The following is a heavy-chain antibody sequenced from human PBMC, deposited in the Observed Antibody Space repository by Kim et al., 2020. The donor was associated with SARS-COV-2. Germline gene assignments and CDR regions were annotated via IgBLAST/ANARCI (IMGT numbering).Heavy chain of an antibody. CDR1: GFSFSIYG. Sequence: GGSLRLSCAASGFSFSIYGMHWVRQAPGKGLEWVAVIYSDGSKKYYADSVKGRFTISRENSKNTLYLHMTSLRAEDTAVYFCARGDDGSGSYRGDDALD. D-gene: IGHD3-10*01. CDR2: IYSDGSKK. V-gene: IGHV3-33*01. J-gene: IGHJ3*02. CDR3: ARGDDGSGSYRGDDALD.